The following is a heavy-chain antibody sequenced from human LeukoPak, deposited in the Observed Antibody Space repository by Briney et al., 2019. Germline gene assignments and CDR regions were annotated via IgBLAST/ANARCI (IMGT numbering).Heavy chain of an antibody. CDR2: IIPILGIA. CDR3: ARDPGRDGYKSPYGMDV. CDR1: GGTFSSYA. D-gene: IGHD5-24*01. V-gene: IGHV1-69*04. Sequence: GASVKVSCKASGGTFSSYAISWVRQAPGQGLEWMGRIIPILGIANYAQKFQGRVTITADKSTSTAYMELSSLRSEDTAVYYCARDPGRDGYKSPYGMDVWGQGTTVTVSS. J-gene: IGHJ6*02.